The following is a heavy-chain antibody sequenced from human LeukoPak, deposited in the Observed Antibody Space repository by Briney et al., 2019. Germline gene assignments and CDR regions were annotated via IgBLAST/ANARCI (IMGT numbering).Heavy chain of an antibody. CDR2: IYHSGST. D-gene: IGHD3-3*01. CDR1: GYSISSGYY. CDR3: ASGELRFLEWLFRR. J-gene: IGHJ4*02. V-gene: IGHV4-38-2*02. Sequence: PSETLFLTCTVSGYSISSGYYWGWIRQPPGKGLEWIGSIYHSGSTYYNPSLKSRVTISVDTSRNQFSLKLSSVTAADTAVYYCASGELRFLEWLFRRWGQGTLVTVSS.